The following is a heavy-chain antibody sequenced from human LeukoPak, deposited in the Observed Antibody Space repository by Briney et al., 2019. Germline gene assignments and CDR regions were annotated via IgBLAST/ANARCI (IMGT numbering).Heavy chain of an antibody. CDR3: ARGPTMVRGVYNKVNWFDP. Sequence: SETLSLTCSVSGVSISAYYWSWIRQPAGKGLEWIGRVYPGESIYASENTNYNPSLKSRVSMSGDTSKNQFSLKLSSVTAADTAVYYCARGPTMVRGVYNKVNWFDPWGQGTLVTVSS. CDR2: VYPGESIYASENT. CDR1: GVSISAYY. V-gene: IGHV4-4*07. J-gene: IGHJ5*02. D-gene: IGHD3-10*01.